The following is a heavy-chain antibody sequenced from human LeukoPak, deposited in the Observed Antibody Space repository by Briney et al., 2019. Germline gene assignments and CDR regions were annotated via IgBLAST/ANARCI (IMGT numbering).Heavy chain of an antibody. CDR1: GSTFSSYA. CDR2: ISGSGGST. Sequence: GSLLLSCAASGSTFSSYAMSGVRQAPGKGVEGVSAISGSGGSTYYADSVKGRFTISRDNSKNTLYLQMNSLRAEDTAVYYCAKGAGLVRNFDYWGQGTLVTVSS. D-gene: IGHD6-19*01. J-gene: IGHJ4*02. V-gene: IGHV3-23*01. CDR3: AKGAGLVRNFDY.